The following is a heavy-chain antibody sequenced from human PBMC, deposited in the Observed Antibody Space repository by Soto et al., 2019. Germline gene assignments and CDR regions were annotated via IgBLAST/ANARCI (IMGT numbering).Heavy chain of an antibody. CDR1: GYSFTSYW. CDR2: IYPGDSDT. Sequence: PGESLKISCKGSGYSFTSYWIGWVRQMPGKGLEWMGIIYPGDSDTRYSPSFQGQVTISADKSISTAYLQWSSLKASDTAMYYCARLWAPTYYYDSSGYPERFFDYWGQGTLVTVPS. V-gene: IGHV5-51*01. CDR3: ARLWAPTYYYDSSGYPERFFDY. D-gene: IGHD3-22*01. J-gene: IGHJ4*02.